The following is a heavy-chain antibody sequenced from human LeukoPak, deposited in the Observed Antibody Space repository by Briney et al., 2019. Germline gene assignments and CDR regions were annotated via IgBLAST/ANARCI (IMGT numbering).Heavy chain of an antibody. J-gene: IGHJ4*02. CDR3: ARDSLKGGSYYSFDY. Sequence: ASVKVSCKASGYTFTSYAMHWVRQAPGQRLEWMGWINAGNGNTKYSQKFQGRVTITRDTSASTAYMELSSLRSEDTAVYYCARDSLKGGSYYSFDYGGQGPLVTVSS. V-gene: IGHV1-3*01. D-gene: IGHD1-26*01. CDR1: GYTFTSYA. CDR2: INAGNGNT.